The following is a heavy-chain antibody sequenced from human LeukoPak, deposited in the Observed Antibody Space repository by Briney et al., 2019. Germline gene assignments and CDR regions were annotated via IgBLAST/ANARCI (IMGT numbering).Heavy chain of an antibody. Sequence: GGSLRLSCEASGFTFRDYYVTWIRQVPGQGLEWIGYINRSGSTTYYADSVKGRFTISRDNAKNSLYLQMNSLRADDTAVYYCARGYCSSTSCSPDYWGQGTLVTVSS. V-gene: IGHV3-11*04. CDR1: GFTFRDYY. CDR2: INRSGSTT. J-gene: IGHJ4*02. CDR3: ARGYCSSTSCSPDY. D-gene: IGHD2-2*01.